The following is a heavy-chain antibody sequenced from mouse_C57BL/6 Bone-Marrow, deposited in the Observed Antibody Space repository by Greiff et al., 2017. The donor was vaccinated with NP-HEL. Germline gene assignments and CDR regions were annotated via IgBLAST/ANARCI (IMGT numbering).Heavy chain of an antibody. V-gene: IGHV1-80*01. CDR2: IYHGDGDT. CDR3: ARDYYGSGGFAY. CDR1: GYAFSSYW. Sequence: QVQLQQSGAELVKSGASVKISCKASGYAFSSYWMNWVKQRPGKGLEWIGQIYHGDGDTNYNGKFKGKATLTADKSSSTDYMQLSSLTSEDSAVYFCARDYYGSGGFAYWGQGTLVTVSA. J-gene: IGHJ3*01. D-gene: IGHD1-1*01.